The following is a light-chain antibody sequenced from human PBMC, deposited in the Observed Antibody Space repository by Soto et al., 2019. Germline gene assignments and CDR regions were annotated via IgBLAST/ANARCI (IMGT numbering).Light chain of an antibody. J-gene: IGKJ4*01. CDR1: QSVSSNF. V-gene: IGKV3-20*01. CDR3: QQYGTSPVT. CDR2: GAS. Sequence: EIVLTQSPGTLSLSPGERATLSCRAGQSVSSNFLAWYQQKPGQAPRLLIYGASSRATGIPDRFSGSGSGTDFTLPIPSLDPGDFPVYFCQQYGTSPVTFGGGTKGEIK.